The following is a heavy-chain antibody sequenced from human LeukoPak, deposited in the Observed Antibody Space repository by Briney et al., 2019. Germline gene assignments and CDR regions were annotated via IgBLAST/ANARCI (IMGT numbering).Heavy chain of an antibody. CDR1: GFTFSHAW. CDR3: TTDLVNIWWEVLPTSATQGN. CDR2: ITSKADGGTT. D-gene: IGHD2-15*01. J-gene: IGHJ4*02. V-gene: IGHV3-15*01. Sequence: GGSLRLSCAGSGFTFSHAWMGWVRQAPGKGLEWVGRITSKADGGTTDYAAPVEGRFTISRDDSEKTLYLQMNSLKIEDTAVYYCTTDLVNIWWEVLPTSATQGNWGQGTLVTVSS.